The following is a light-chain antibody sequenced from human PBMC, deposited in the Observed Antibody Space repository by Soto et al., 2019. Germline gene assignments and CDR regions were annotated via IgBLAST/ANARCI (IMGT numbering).Light chain of an antibody. V-gene: IGLV2-14*01. Sequence: QSALTQPASVSGSPGQTITISCTGTSSDVGGYNYLSWYHQHPGKAPKVMVYEVSNRPSGVSKRFSGSKSGNTASLTTSGRQAEDEADHFCSSYTTSGTPVFGGGTKLTVL. CDR3: SSYTTSGTPV. CDR1: SSDVGGYNY. CDR2: EVS. J-gene: IGLJ3*02.